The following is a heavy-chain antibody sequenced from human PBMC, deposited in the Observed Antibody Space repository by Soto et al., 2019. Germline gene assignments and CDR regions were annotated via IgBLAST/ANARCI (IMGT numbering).Heavy chain of an antibody. CDR2: ISAYNGDT. V-gene: IGHV1-18*01. D-gene: IGHD2-2*01. CDR3: AREMEDLVVVSATIRSRGMDV. J-gene: IGHJ6*02. CDR1: GYTFTSQG. Sequence: ASVKVSCKASGYTFTSQGISWVRWAPGRGLEWLGWISAYNGDTKYAQRVQDRVSMTTDTSTATAYSELRSLRFDDTAVYFCAREMEDLVVVSATIRSRGMDVWGQGTTVTVSS.